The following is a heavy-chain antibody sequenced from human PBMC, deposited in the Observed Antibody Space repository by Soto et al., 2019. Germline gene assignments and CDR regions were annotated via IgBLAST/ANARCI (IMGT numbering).Heavy chain of an antibody. D-gene: IGHD4-17*01. Sequence: PSETLSLTCTVSGGSISSGDYYWSWIRQPPGKGLEWIGYIYYSGSTYYNPSLKSRVTISVDTSKNQFSLKLSSVTAADTAVYYCTTDRLDYGDYDWFSHDFDYWGQGTLVTVSS. J-gene: IGHJ4*02. CDR2: IYYSGST. V-gene: IGHV4-30-4*01. CDR1: GGSISSGDYY. CDR3: TTDRLDYGDYDWFSHDFDY.